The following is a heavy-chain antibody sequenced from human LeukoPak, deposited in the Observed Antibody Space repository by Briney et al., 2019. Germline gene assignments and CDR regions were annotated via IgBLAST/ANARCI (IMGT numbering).Heavy chain of an antibody. D-gene: IGHD3-10*01. CDR2: IKQEGSEK. Sequence: GGSLRLSCAVSGFTFSRHWMSWVRQAPGKGLERLANIKQEGSEKYYVDSVEGRFTISRDNAKNTVYLKMKRLRAEDTAVYYCARSYYGSGTSYGMDVWGQGTTVTVSS. J-gene: IGHJ6*02. CDR3: ARSYYGSGTSYGMDV. CDR1: GFTFSRHW. V-gene: IGHV3-7*01.